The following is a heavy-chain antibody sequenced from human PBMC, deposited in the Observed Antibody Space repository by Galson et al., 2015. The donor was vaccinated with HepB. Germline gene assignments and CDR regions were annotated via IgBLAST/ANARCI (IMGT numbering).Heavy chain of an antibody. CDR3: AKGWEGFLTVVTPPDY. CDR1: GFTFSSYG. CDR2: IRYDGSNK. D-gene: IGHD4-23*01. J-gene: IGHJ4*02. Sequence: SLRLSCAASGFTFSSYGMHWVRQAPGKGLEWVAFIRYDGSNKYYADSVKGRFTISRDNSKNTLYLQMNSLRAEDTAVYYCAKGWEGFLTVVTPPDYWGQGTLVTVSS. V-gene: IGHV3-30*02.